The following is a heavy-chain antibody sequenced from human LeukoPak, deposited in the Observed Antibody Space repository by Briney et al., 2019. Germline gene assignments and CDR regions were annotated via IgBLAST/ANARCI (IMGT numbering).Heavy chain of an antibody. J-gene: IGHJ4*01. V-gene: IGHV3-53*01. D-gene: IGHD6-19*01. Sequence: GGSLRLSCAASGFTFSTYVMSWVRQAPGKGLEWVSVIYADGSTYYADSVKGRFTISRDNSKNTLYLQMNSLRAEDTAVYYCARSGAGWFDYWGHGTLVTVSS. CDR2: IYADGST. CDR1: GFTFSTYV. CDR3: ARSGAGWFDY.